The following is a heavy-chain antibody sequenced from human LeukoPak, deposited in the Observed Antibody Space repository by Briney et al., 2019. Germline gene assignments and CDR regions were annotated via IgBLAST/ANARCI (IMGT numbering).Heavy chain of an antibody. D-gene: IGHD6-19*01. J-gene: IGHJ5*02. Sequence: PLETLSLTCTVSGGSISSYYWSWIRQPPGKGLEWIGYIYYSGSTNYNPSLKSRVTISVDTSKNQFSLKLSSVTAADTAVYYCARKIDTPVAGPLGFDPWGQGTLVTVSS. CDR2: IYYSGST. CDR1: GGSISSYY. CDR3: ARKIDTPVAGPLGFDP. V-gene: IGHV4-59*08.